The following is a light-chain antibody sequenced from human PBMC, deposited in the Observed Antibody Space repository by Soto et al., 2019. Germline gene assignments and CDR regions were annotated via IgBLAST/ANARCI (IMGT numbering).Light chain of an antibody. CDR3: QQYYSYPLVT. CDR2: AAS. J-gene: IGKJ5*01. CDR1: QGISRY. V-gene: IGKV1-8*01. Sequence: AIRMTQSPSSFSASTGDRVTITCRASQGISRYIAWYQQKPGKAPKLLIYAASTLQSGVPSRFSGSGSGTDFTLTISCLQSEDFATYYCQQYYSYPLVTFGQGTRLEIK.